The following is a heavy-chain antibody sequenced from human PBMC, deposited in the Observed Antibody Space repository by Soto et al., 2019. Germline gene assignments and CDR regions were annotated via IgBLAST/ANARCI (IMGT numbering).Heavy chain of an antibody. CDR1: GFTFSSYW. D-gene: IGHD5-12*01. Sequence: EELLVESGGGLVQPGGSLRLSCAASGFTFSSYWMSWVRQTPGKGLEWVANMNRDGTEKYYVDSVAGRFTISRDNARNALYLQMNNLRVEDTDVYYCARDPNSGYDRGRNYWGQGTLVSVSS. CDR2: MNRDGTEK. J-gene: IGHJ4*02. V-gene: IGHV3-7*05. CDR3: ARDPNSGYDRGRNY.